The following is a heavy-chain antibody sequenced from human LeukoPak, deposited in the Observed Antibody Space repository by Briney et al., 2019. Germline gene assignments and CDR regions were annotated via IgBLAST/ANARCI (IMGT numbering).Heavy chain of an antibody. J-gene: IGHJ4*02. Sequence: GGSLQISCKGSGCSFTSYWIGWVRQMPGKGLEWMGIVYPGDSDTRYSPSFQGQVTISADKSISTAYLQWSSLKASDTAMYYCASARDGDYFFWGQGTLVTVSS. CDR2: VYPGDSDT. D-gene: IGHD4-17*01. CDR3: ASARDGDYFF. V-gene: IGHV5-51*01. CDR1: GCSFTSYW.